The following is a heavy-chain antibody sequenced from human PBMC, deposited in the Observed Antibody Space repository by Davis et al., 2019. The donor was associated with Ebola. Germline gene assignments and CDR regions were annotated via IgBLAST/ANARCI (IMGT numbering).Heavy chain of an antibody. CDR2: IIPIFGTA. D-gene: IGHD5-24*01. J-gene: IGHJ4*02. CDR3: ARGGDGYKWGFDY. V-gene: IGHV1-69*13. Sequence: SVKVSCKASGGTFSSYAIIWVRQAPGQGLEWMGGIIPIFGTANYAQKFQGRVTITADESTSTAYMELSSLRSEDTAVYYCARGGDGYKWGFDYWGQGTLVTVSS. CDR1: GGTFSSYA.